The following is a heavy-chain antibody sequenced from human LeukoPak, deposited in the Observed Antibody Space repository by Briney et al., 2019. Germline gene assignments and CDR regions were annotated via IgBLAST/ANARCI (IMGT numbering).Heavy chain of an antibody. CDR3: ARERGPKWELLNFAFDI. D-gene: IGHD1-26*01. J-gene: IGHJ3*02. Sequence: PGGSLRLSCGASGFTFSSYRIHWVRQAPGKGLVWVSGLKNDGSSTSYADSVKGRFTISRDNAKNTLYLQMSSLRVEDTAVYYCARERGPKWELLNFAFDIWGQGTTVVVST. CDR2: LKNDGSST. CDR1: GFTFSSYR. V-gene: IGHV3-74*01.